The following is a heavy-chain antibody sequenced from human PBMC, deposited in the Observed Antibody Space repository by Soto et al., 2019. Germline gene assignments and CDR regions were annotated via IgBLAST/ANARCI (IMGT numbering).Heavy chain of an antibody. CDR1: GFTFSGYW. J-gene: IGHJ4*02. D-gene: IGHD1-26*01. CDR2: ISWSSGTI. CDR3: ARVGVGHTTFFGYFHY. Sequence: GGSLRLSCAVSGFTFSGYWMHWVRQAPGKGLEWVSGISWSSGTIVYAASVKGRFTISRDNAKKSLYLQMNSLGAEDTALYYCARVGVGHTTFFGYFHYWGQGTRVTVAS. V-gene: IGHV3-9*01.